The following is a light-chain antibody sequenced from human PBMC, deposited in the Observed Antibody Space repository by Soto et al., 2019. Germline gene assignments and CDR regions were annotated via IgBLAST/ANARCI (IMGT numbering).Light chain of an antibody. Sequence: QSALTQPPSVSGSPGQSVTISCTGTSSDVGGYNRVSRYQQPPGKAPKLLIYDVSNRPSGGSTRFSGSKSGNTASLTISGLQAEDEADYYCTSYATGSAYVFGPGTKLTVL. J-gene: IGLJ1*01. CDR2: DVS. CDR1: SSDVGGYNR. CDR3: TSYATGSAYV. V-gene: IGLV2-18*02.